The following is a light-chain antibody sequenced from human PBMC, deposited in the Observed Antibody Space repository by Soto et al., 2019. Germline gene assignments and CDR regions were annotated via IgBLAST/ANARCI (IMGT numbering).Light chain of an antibody. Sequence: EMVMTQSPATLSVSPGERVTLSCRASESVHRNLAWYQQKPGQGPSLLIYYASTRVTGVPDRFTGSGSGTEFTLTISSLQSEDFGVYHCQHYSNWPPTFGPGTKVEIK. CDR3: QHYSNWPPT. CDR2: YAS. CDR1: ESVHRN. J-gene: IGKJ3*01. V-gene: IGKV3-15*01.